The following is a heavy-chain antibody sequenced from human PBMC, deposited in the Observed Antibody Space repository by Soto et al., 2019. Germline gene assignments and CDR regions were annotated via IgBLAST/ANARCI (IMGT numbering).Heavy chain of an antibody. Sequence: PGGSLRLSCAASGFTFSSYAMSWVRQAPGKGLERVSAISGSGGSTYYADSVKGRFTISRDNSKNTLYLQMNSLRAEDTAVYYCAKDPWIVVVPAAISPFDYWGQGTLVTVSS. CDR3: AKDPWIVVVPAAISPFDY. CDR1: GFTFSSYA. CDR2: ISGSGGST. J-gene: IGHJ4*02. D-gene: IGHD2-2*02. V-gene: IGHV3-23*01.